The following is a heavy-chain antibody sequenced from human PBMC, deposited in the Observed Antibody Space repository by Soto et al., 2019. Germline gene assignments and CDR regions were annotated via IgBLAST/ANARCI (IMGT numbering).Heavy chain of an antibody. V-gene: IGHV3-23*01. J-gene: IGHJ4*02. Sequence: GSLVLACSASGCTFSDYAMSGVRQASGKGLECVSAISGSGGSTDYVDSVKGRFTISRDNSKNTLYLQMNSLRAEDTAVYYCAKLQAYGYGIGAYFDYWGLGTLVNVYS. CDR1: GCTFSDYA. D-gene: IGHD5-18*01. CDR3: AKLQAYGYGIGAYFDY. CDR2: ISGSGGST.